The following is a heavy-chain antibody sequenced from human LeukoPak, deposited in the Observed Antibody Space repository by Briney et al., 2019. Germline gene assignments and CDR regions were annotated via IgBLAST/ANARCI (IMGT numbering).Heavy chain of an antibody. Sequence: PGGSLRLSCAASGFTFDDYGMNWVRQAPGKGLEWVSGINWNGGSIGYGDSVKGRFTISRDNAKSSLYLQMNSLRAEDTALYYCARGYCSGGSCWYFDYWGQGTPATVSS. V-gene: IGHV3-20*04. D-gene: IGHD2-15*01. CDR3: ARGYCSGGSCWYFDY. CDR2: INWNGGSI. CDR1: GFTFDDYG. J-gene: IGHJ4*02.